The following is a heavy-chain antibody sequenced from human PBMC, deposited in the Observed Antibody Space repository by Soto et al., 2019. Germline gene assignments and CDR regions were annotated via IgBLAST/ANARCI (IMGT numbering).Heavy chain of an antibody. CDR1: GGSFSGYY. CDR2: INHSGST. CDR3: ARHRVLSYCGGDCKPLDY. Sequence: QVQLQQWGAGLLKPSETLSLTCAVYGGSFSGYYWSWIRQPPGKGLEWIGEINHSGSTNYNPSLKSRVTISVDPSKNQFSLKLSSVTAADTAVYYCARHRVLSYCGGDCKPLDYWGQGTLVTVSS. V-gene: IGHV4-34*01. J-gene: IGHJ4*02. D-gene: IGHD2-21*02.